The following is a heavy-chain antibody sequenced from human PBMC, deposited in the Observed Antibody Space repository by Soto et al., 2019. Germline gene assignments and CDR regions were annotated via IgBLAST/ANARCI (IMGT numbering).Heavy chain of an antibody. D-gene: IGHD2-8*01. V-gene: IGHV1-8*01. CDR3: ARGRVYCTNGVCYPPLGY. CDR2: MNPNSGNT. CDR1: GYTFTSYD. Sequence: QVQLVQSGAEVKKPGASVKVSCKASGYTFTSYDINWVRQATGQGLEWMGWMNPNSGNTGYAQKFQWRVTMTRNTSISTAYMELSSLRSEDTAVYYCARGRVYCTNGVCYPPLGYWGQGTLVTVSS. J-gene: IGHJ4*02.